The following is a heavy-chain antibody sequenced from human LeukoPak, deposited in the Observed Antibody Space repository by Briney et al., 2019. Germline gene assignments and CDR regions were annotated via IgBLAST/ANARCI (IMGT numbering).Heavy chain of an antibody. CDR2: IYHNGKT. CDR1: GDSMTNYY. Sequence: PSETLSLTCTVSGDSMTNYYWNWIRQPPGKGLEWIGYIYHNGKTNYNPSLNSRLTISLDTPKLQFSLELSSVTTADTAVYFCARASEGIGFFDFWGPGLLVTVSS. D-gene: IGHD2-21*01. J-gene: IGHJ4*02. V-gene: IGHV4-59*01. CDR3: ARASEGIGFFDF.